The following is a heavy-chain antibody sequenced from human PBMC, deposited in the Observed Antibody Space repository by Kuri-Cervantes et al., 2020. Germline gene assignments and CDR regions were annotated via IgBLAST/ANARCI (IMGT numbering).Heavy chain of an antibody. CDR2: ISYDGSNK. Sequence: GRSLRPSLQASGFPLSSSAWPGVPKAPGKGLEWVAVISYDGSNKYYADSVKGRITISRDNSKNTLYLQMNSLRAEDTAVYYCARDRSDKTYYDFWSGYLSYYYYYGMDVWGQGTTVTVSS. CDR1: GFPLSSSA. J-gene: IGHJ6*02. V-gene: IGHV3-30*03. D-gene: IGHD3-3*01. CDR3: ARDRSDKTYYDFWSGYLSYYYYYGMDV.